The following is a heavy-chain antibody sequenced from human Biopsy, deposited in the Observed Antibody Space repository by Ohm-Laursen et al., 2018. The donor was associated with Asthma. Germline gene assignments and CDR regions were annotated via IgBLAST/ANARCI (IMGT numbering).Heavy chain of an antibody. CDR1: RFTYE. D-gene: IGHD6-19*01. J-gene: IGHJ4*02. CDR3: AREGVAGTHIED. CDR2: ISYDGSSI. V-gene: IGHV3-30-3*01. Sequence: LSLTCAASRFTYEMHWVRQAPGKGLEWVAVISYDGSSIYYADSVKGRFTISRDNSKNTLPLQMNSLTAEDTAVYYCAREGVAGTHIEDWGQGTLVTVSS.